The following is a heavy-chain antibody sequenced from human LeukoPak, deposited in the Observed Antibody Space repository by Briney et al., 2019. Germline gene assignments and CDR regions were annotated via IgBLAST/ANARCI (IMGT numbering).Heavy chain of an antibody. V-gene: IGHV4-34*01. D-gene: IGHD6-6*01. J-gene: IGHJ4*02. Sequence: SETLSLTCAVYGGSFSGYYWSWIRQPPGKGLEWIGEINHSGSTHYNPSLKSRVSISVDTSKNQFSLKLSSVTAADTAVYYCAKIAAREPDYWGQGTLVTVSS. CDR3: AKIAAREPDY. CDR2: INHSGST. CDR1: GGSFSGYY.